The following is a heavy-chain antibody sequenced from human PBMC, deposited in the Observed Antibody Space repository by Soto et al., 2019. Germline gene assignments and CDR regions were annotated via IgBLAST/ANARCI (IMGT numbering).Heavy chain of an antibody. J-gene: IGHJ5*02. CDR1: GYSFTGYY. CDR2: IIPHSGET. D-gene: IGHD4-4*01. V-gene: IGHV1-2*02. Sequence: QVQLVQSGAQVKRPGASVKVSCKASGYSFTGYYMHWVRQAPGQGLEWMGWIIPHSGETNYAQKFPARVTLTRDTSISTAYMQLCGLISDDTAVYYCARETDDFINGAHDRWGQGTLVTVSS. CDR3: ARETDDFINGAHDR.